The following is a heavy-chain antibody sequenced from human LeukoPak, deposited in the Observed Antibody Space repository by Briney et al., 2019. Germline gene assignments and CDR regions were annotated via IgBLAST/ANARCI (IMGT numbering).Heavy chain of an antibody. CDR1: GGTFSSYA. V-gene: IGHV1-18*01. D-gene: IGHD6-19*01. Sequence: ASVKVSCKASGGTFSSYAISWVRQAPGQGLEWMGWISAYNGNTNYAQKLQGRVTMTTDTSTSTAYMELRSLRSDDTAVYYCARAFRGGSSGWYGYWGQGTLVTVSS. CDR3: ARAFRGGSSGWYGY. J-gene: IGHJ4*02. CDR2: ISAYNGNT.